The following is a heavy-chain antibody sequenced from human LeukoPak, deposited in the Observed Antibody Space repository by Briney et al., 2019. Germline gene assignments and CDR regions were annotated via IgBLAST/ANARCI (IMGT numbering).Heavy chain of an antibody. J-gene: IGHJ6*03. CDR2: MNPNSGNT. V-gene: IGHV1-8*01. CDR3: ARCDSSSWYGYYYYYMDV. D-gene: IGHD6-13*01. Sequence: GASVKVSCKASGYTFTSYDINWVRQATGQGLEWMGWMNPNSGNTGYAQKFQVRVTMTRNTSISTAYMELSSLRSEDTAVYYCARCDSSSWYGYYYYYMDVWGKGTTVTVSS. CDR1: GYTFTSYD.